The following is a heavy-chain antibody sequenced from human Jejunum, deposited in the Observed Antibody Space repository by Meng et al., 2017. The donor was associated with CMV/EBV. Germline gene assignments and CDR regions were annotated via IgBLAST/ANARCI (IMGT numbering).Heavy chain of an antibody. CDR1: GFTFSSYL. CDR2: INPDGSST. CDR3: AQIGAGY. Sequence: SRGLSCAAAGFTFSSYLRHWVRQAPGKGLVWVSRINPDGSSTAYADSVKGRFTISRDNAKNTLYLQVHSLRAEDTAVYYCAQIGAGYWGQGTLVTVSS. D-gene: IGHD2/OR15-2a*01. V-gene: IGHV3-74*01. J-gene: IGHJ4*02.